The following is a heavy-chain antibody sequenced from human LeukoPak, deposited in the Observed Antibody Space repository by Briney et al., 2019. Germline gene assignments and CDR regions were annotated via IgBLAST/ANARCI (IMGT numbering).Heavy chain of an antibody. V-gene: IGHV3-7*04. CDR3: ARVGRGLVAAGPEKQFDY. D-gene: IGHD1-26*01. Sequence: GGSLRFSCAASGFMFSNYWMSWVRQAPGKGLEWVANLKQNGGEKVYVDSVKGRFTISRDNDKNSLDLQMHSLRVEDTAVYYCARVGRGLVAAGPEKQFDYWGQGTLVTVSS. J-gene: IGHJ4*02. CDR2: LKQNGGEK. CDR1: GFMFSNYW.